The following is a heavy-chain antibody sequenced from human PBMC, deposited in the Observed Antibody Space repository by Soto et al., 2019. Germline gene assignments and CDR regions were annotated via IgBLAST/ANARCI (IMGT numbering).Heavy chain of an antibody. CDR3: ARVLRFLEWLSPYYYYGMDV. D-gene: IGHD3-3*01. V-gene: IGHV3-48*03. CDR2: ISSSGSTI. J-gene: IGHJ6*02. CDR1: GFTFSSYE. Sequence: GGSLRLSCAASGFTFSSYEMNWVRQAPGKGLEWVSYISSSGSTIYYADSVKGRFTISRDNAKNSLYLQMNSLRAEDTAVYYCARVLRFLEWLSPYYYYGMDVWGQGTTVTVSS.